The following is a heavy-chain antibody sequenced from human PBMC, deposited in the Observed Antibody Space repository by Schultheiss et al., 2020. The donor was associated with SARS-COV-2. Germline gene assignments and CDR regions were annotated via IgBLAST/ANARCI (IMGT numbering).Heavy chain of an antibody. CDR2: IYYSGST. D-gene: IGHD6-6*01. CDR3: ARASRSGGGSRYSSSYWFDP. CDR1: GGSISSSSYY. Sequence: SETLSLTCTVSGGSISSSSYYWGWIRQHPGKGLEWIGSIYYSGSTYYNPSLKSRVTISVDTSKNQFSLKLSSVTAADTAVYYCARASRSGGGSRYSSSYWFDPWGQGTLVTVSS. V-gene: IGHV4-39*07. J-gene: IGHJ5*02.